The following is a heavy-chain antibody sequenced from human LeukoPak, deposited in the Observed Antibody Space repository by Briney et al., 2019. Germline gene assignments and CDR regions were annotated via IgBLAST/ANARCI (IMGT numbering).Heavy chain of an antibody. Sequence: GGSLRLSCAASGFTFTSYEMNWVRQAPGKGLEWVSSISSSSSYIYYADSVKGRFTISRDNAKNSLYLQMNSLRAEDTAVYYCARGGSEGATNYYYYMDVWGKGTTVTVSS. CDR3: ARGGSEGATNYYYYMDV. J-gene: IGHJ6*03. CDR1: GFTFTSYE. D-gene: IGHD1-26*01. CDR2: ISSSSSYI. V-gene: IGHV3-21*01.